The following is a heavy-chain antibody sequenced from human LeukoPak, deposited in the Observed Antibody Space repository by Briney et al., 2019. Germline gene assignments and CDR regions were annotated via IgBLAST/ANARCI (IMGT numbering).Heavy chain of an antibody. D-gene: IGHD3-3*01. J-gene: IGHJ5*02. CDR3: ARGKVLRFLEYLDDTPNWFDP. CDR1: GYTFSNYG. V-gene: IGHV1-18*01. CDR2: ISTDSGNA. Sequence: ASVKVSCKASGYTFSNYGLSWLRQAPGQGLEWMGWISTDSGNANYAQKFQGRLTMTTDTSTTTAYMELGSLRSDDTAVYYCARGKVLRFLEYLDDTPNWFDPWGQGTLVTVSS.